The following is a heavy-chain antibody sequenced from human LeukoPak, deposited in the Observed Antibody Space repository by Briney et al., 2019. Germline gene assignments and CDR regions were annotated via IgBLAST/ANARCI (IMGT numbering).Heavy chain of an antibody. V-gene: IGHV4-34*01. CDR1: GGSFSGYY. Sequence: PSETLSLTCAVYGGSFSGYYWSWIRQPPGKGLEWIGEINHSGSTNYNPSLKSRVTISVDTSKNQFSLKLSSVTAADTAVYYCARTNMVRGVIPYFDYWGQGTLVTVSS. CDR2: INHSGST. D-gene: IGHD3-10*01. CDR3: ARTNMVRGVIPYFDY. J-gene: IGHJ4*02.